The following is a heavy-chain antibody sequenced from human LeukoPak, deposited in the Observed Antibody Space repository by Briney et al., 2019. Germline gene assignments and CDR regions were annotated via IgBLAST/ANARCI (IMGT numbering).Heavy chain of an antibody. J-gene: IGHJ6*03. CDR3: ARGGVDGYYYYYMDV. V-gene: IGHV4-61*02. CDR1: GGSFSSSDYY. D-gene: IGHD3-3*01. Sequence: PSETLSLTCTVSGGSFSSSDYYWSWIRQPAGKGLEWIGRIYTSGSTNYNPSLKSRVTMSVDTSKNQFSLKLSSVTAADTAVYYCARGGVDGYYYYYMDVWGKGTTVTISS. CDR2: IYTSGST.